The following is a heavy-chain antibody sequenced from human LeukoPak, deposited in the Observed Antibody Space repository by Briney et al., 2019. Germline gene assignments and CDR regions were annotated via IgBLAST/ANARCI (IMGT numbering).Heavy chain of an antibody. V-gene: IGHV1-46*01. CDR2: ITPSSGST. CDR3: ARSSMIVVVIRDIFDY. Sequence: ASVKVSCKASGYTFTSYDINWVRQAPGQGLEWMGIITPSSGSTTYAQKFQGRVTMTRDTSTSTVYMELSSLRSEDTAVYYCARSSMIVVVIRDIFDYWGQGTLVTVSS. J-gene: IGHJ4*02. CDR1: GYTFTSYD. D-gene: IGHD3-22*01.